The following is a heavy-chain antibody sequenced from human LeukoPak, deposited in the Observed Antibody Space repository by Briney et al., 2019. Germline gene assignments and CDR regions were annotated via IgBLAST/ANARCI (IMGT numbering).Heavy chain of an antibody. Sequence: GGSLRLSCAASGFTFSSYSMNWVRQAPGKGLEWVANINQDGSETYYVDSVRGRFTISRDNAKNSLYLQMNSLRAEDTAVYYCARDIVQPGICFDFWGQGTLVTVSS. CDR1: GFTFSSYS. CDR2: INQDGSET. J-gene: IGHJ4*02. CDR3: ARDIVQPGICFDF. D-gene: IGHD2-2*01. V-gene: IGHV3-7*01.